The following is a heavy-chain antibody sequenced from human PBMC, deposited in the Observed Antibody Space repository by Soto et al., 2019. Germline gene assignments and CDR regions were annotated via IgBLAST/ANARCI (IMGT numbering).Heavy chain of an antibody. CDR2: ISYDGSNK. CDR3: ARDHVVAAAGTCFDY. D-gene: IGHD6-13*01. Sequence: QVQLVESGGDVVQPGRSLRLSCAASGFTFSSYGMHWVRQAPGKGLEWVAVISYDGSNKYYADSVKGRFTISRDNSKNTLSLQMNSLRAEDSAVYYCARDHVVAAAGTCFDYWGQGTLVTVSS. J-gene: IGHJ4*02. V-gene: IGHV3-30*03. CDR1: GFTFSSYG.